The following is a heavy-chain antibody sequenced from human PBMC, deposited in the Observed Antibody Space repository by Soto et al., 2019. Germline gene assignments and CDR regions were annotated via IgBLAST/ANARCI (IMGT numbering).Heavy chain of an antibody. CDR3: AKDRVGGTFYTPLGF. CDR1: GFNFDNYG. V-gene: IGHV3-30*18. J-gene: IGHJ4*02. D-gene: IGHD1-7*01. Sequence: LRLSCQASGFNFDNYGVHWVRQAPGKGLEWVAVITYGGSNEYYADSVKGRFTISRDNSKNTLSLHLNTLKPEDTAVYHCAKDRVGGTFYTPLGFWGQGTLVTVSS. CDR2: ITYGGSNE.